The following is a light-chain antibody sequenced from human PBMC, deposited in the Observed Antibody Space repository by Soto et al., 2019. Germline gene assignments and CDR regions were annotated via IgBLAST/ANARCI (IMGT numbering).Light chain of an antibody. V-gene: IGKV1-39*01. J-gene: IGKJ1*01. CDR2: AAS. CDR3: QQSFSTPRT. CDR1: QSINSY. Sequence: DIQMTQSPSSKSASVGDRVINTCRASQSINSYLNWYQQKPGKAPKLLIYAASSLQSGVPSRFSGSGSETDFTLTISILQPDDFATYYCQQSFSTPRTFGQGTRVEI.